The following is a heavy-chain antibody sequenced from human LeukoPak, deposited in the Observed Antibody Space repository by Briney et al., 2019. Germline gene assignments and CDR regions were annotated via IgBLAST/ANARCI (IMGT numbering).Heavy chain of an antibody. CDR3: ARGLYSGYELSSSDY. D-gene: IGHD5-12*01. J-gene: IGHJ4*02. V-gene: IGHV4-39*07. CDR2: IYYSGST. CDR1: GGSITSSSYY. Sequence: SEALSLTCTVSGGSITSSSYYWGWIRQPTGKGLEWIGSIYYSGSTYYNPSLKSRVTISVDTSKNQFSLKLSSVTAADTAVYYCARGLYSGYELSSSDYWGQGTLVTVSS.